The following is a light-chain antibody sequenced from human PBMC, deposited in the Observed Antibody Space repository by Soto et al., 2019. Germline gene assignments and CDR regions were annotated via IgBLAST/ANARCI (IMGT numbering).Light chain of an antibody. CDR3: QPHLNCPE. V-gene: IGKV3-15*01. J-gene: IGKJ1*01. CDR2: GAS. Sequence: GERGVVSGRASQTVRNNYLAWYQQKPGQAPRLLIYGASTRSTGIAAKFSGSESGVEAILAIPSFQSEEFAVDLCQPHLNCPEIARGTKVDIK. CDR1: QTVRNN.